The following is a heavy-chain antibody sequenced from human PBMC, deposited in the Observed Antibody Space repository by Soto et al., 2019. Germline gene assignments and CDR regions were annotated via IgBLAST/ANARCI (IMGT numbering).Heavy chain of an antibody. V-gene: IGHV4-4*07. J-gene: IGHJ4*02. Sequence: SETLSLTCTVSGGAMSSYYWSWFRQPAGKGLEWIGHIYASGSTNYNPSLNSRVTMSVDTSKSQFSLRLNSVTAADTAAYYCAGDLYYYDSSGHFQWYFDYWGQGTLVTVSS. D-gene: IGHD3-22*01. CDR3: AGDLYYYDSSGHFQWYFDY. CDR1: GGAMSSYY. CDR2: IYASGST.